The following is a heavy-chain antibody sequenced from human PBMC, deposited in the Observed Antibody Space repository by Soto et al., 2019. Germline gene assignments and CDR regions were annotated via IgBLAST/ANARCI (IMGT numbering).Heavy chain of an antibody. CDR3: ARDHSGYYFDY. D-gene: IGHD6-19*01. CDR2: IWYDGSNK. J-gene: IGHJ4*02. CDR1: GFTFSNYG. V-gene: IGHV3-33*01. Sequence: GGSLRLSCAASGFTFSNYGMHWVRQAPGKGLEWVAVIWYDGSNKYYADSVKGRFTISRDDSKNTLYLQMNSLRAEDTAVYYCARDHSGYYFDYWGQGTLVTVSS.